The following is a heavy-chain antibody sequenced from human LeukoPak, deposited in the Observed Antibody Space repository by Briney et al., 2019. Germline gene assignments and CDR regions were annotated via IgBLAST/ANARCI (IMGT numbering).Heavy chain of an antibody. CDR3: ARDIGYNYGSYFFDY. J-gene: IGHJ4*02. CDR1: GYTFTNYG. D-gene: IGHD5-18*01. Sequence: ASVKVSCKASGYTFTNYGISWVRQAPGHGLEWMGWTSPYNGNTNYAQNLQGRVTMTTDTSTSTAYMELRSLRSDDTAVYYCARDIGYNYGSYFFDYWGQGTLVTVSS. V-gene: IGHV1-18*01. CDR2: TSPYNGNT.